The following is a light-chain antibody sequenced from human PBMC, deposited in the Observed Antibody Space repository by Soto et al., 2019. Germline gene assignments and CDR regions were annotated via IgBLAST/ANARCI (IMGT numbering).Light chain of an antibody. Sequence: QSVLTQPASVSGSPGQSITISCTGTRSDVGNYDLVSWYQQHPGKAPKLMIYEVNKRPSGVSNRFSGSKSGNTASLTISGLPTEDEADYYCCSYAGSDTWAFGGGTKLTVL. CDR2: EVN. CDR3: CSYAGSDTWA. CDR1: RSDVGNYDL. J-gene: IGLJ3*02. V-gene: IGLV2-23*02.